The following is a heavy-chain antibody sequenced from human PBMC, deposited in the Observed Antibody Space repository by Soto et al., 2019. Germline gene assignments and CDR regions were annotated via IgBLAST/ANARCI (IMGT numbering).Heavy chain of an antibody. CDR3: ARAWRSGSIFIDAFDS. Sequence: QVQLQESGPGFVKPSETLSLTCTVSGGYISDYYWTWIRQPPGKGLEWIGHIYSSGTTNYNPSLKSRATISVDTSKNQFSQRLGSVTAADTAVYYCARAWRSGSIFIDAFDSWGQGTSVTVSS. CDR2: IYSSGTT. D-gene: IGHD3-3*01. CDR1: GGYISDYY. J-gene: IGHJ3*01. V-gene: IGHV4-59*01.